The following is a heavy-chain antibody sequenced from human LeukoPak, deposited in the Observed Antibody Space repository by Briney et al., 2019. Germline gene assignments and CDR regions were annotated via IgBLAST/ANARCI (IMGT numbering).Heavy chain of an antibody. Sequence: GGSLRLSCTASGFTLISHEMNWVRQAPGKGLEWISYISSSGYTIFYADSVKGRFTISKDNTKNSLYLQMSSVRAEDTALYYCAKTGGLRPDYWGQGTLVTVSA. J-gene: IGHJ4*02. CDR2: ISSSGYTI. D-gene: IGHD1-26*01. CDR3: AKTGGLRPDY. V-gene: IGHV3-48*03. CDR1: GFTLISHE.